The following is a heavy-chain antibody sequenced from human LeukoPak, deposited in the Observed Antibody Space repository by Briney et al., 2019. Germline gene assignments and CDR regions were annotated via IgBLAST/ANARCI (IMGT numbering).Heavy chain of an antibody. Sequence: GGSLRLSCEASGYTFTNYAMSWVRQAPGKGLEWVSTITGGGGSTYYADSVKGRLTISRDDFKNTLYLQTSSLSDEDTAVYLCTAYSRSFDYWGQGTLVTVSS. D-gene: IGHD1-26*01. CDR3: TAYSRSFDY. V-gene: IGHV3-23*01. J-gene: IGHJ4*02. CDR1: GYTFTNYA. CDR2: ITGGGGST.